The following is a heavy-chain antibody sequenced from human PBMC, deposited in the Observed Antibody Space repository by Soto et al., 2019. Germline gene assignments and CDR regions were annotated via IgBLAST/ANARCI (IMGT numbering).Heavy chain of an antibody. J-gene: IGHJ4*02. CDR2: INSGSLYI. CDR3: ARVYGCTTTTCHYYLDY. CDR1: GFNFSRYT. D-gene: IGHD2-8*01. Sequence: EVQLVESGGGLVKPGGSLRLSCVVSGFNFSRYTMHWVRQAPGKGLEWVSSINSGSLYIYYADSVKGRFTVSRDNAKNSVYLQVDSLRAEDTAVYYCARVYGCTTTTCHYYLDYWGRGTLVTVSS. V-gene: IGHV3-21*01.